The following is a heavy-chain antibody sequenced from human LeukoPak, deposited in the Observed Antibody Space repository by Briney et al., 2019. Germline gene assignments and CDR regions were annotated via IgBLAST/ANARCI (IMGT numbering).Heavy chain of an antibody. V-gene: IGHV4-61*02. D-gene: IGHD4/OR15-4a*01. CDR1: GGSISSGSYY. Sequence: SQTLSLTCTVSGGSISSGSYYWSWIRQPAWKGLEWIGRIYTSGSTNYNPSLKSRVTISVDTSKNQFSLKLSSVTAADTAVYYCARDRYGGNYEAFDIWGQGTMVTVSS. CDR2: IYTSGST. CDR3: ARDRYGGNYEAFDI. J-gene: IGHJ3*02.